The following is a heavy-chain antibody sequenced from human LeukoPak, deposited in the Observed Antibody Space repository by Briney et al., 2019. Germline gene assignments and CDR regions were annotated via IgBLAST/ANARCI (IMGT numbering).Heavy chain of an antibody. CDR3: ARVGYSRGRSGMDV. CDR1: GFTFSSYA. CDR2: ISGSGGST. J-gene: IGHJ6*04. D-gene: IGHD6-19*01. V-gene: IGHV3-23*01. Sequence: PGGSLRLSCAASGFTFSSYAMSWVRQAPGKGLEWVSAISGSGGSTYYADSVKGRFTISRDNSKNTLYLQMNSLRAEDTAVYYCARVGYSRGRSGMDVWGKGTTVTVSS.